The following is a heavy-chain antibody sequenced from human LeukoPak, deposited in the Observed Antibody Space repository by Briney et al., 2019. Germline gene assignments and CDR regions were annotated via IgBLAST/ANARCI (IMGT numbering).Heavy chain of an antibody. D-gene: IGHD3-16*01. V-gene: IGHV3-48*03. Sequence: PGGSLRLSCVASGFTFSGFEVKWVRQAPGKGLEWVSYISSSGTTTYYADSVKGRFTISRDNAKNSLYLQMNSLRAEDTAVYYCARAYAADYWGQGTLVTVSS. CDR2: ISSSGTTT. CDR3: ARAYAADY. CDR1: GFTFSGFE. J-gene: IGHJ4*02.